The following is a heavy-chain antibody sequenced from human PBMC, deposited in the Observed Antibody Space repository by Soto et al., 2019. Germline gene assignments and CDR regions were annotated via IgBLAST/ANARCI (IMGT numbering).Heavy chain of an antibody. CDR2: IYYSGST. J-gene: IGHJ4*02. Sequence: PSETLSLTCTVSGGSISSGGYYWSWIRQHPGKGLEWIGYIYYSGSTYYNPSLKSRVTISVDTSKNQFSLKLSSVTAADTAVYYCARDALSGGSRVDYRGQGTLVTVSS. V-gene: IGHV4-31*03. CDR3: ARDALSGGSRVDY. CDR1: GGSISSGGYY. D-gene: IGHD2-15*01.